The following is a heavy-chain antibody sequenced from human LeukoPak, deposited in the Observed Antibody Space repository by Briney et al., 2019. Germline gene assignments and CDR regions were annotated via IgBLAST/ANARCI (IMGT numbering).Heavy chain of an antibody. CDR1: GGSISSSSYS. V-gene: IGHV4-39*07. CDR3: ARSRGGYGDYGSWFDP. D-gene: IGHD3-16*01. J-gene: IGHJ5*02. CDR2: VYYSGST. Sequence: SETLSLTCTVSGGSISSSSYSWGWIRQPPGKGLEWIGSVYYSGSTYYNPSLKSRVTISVDTSENQFSLTLNSVTAADTAVYYCARSRGGYGDYGSWFDPWGQGILVTVSS.